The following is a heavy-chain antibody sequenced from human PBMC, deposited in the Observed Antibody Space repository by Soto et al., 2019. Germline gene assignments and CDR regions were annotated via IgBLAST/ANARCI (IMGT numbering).Heavy chain of an antibody. D-gene: IGHD6-13*01. CDR1: GGSISSGGYY. J-gene: IGHJ5*02. CDR3: ARAHIAAAGGGLNWFDP. Sequence: QVQLQESGPGLVKPSQTLSLTCTVSGGSISSGGYYWSWIRQHPGKGLEWIEYIYYSGSTYYNPSLKSRVTISVDTSKNQFSLKLSSVTAADTAVYYCARAHIAAAGGGLNWFDPWGQGTLVTVSS. V-gene: IGHV4-31*03. CDR2: IYYSGST.